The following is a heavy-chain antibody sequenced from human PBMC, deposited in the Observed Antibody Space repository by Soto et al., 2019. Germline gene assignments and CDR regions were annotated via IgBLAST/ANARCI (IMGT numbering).Heavy chain of an antibody. J-gene: IGHJ4*02. CDR1: GFTFSSYA. CDR2: ISGSGGST. Sequence: EVQLLESGGGLVQPGGSLRLSCAASGFTFSSYAMSWVRQAPGKGLEWVSAISGSGGSTYYADSVKGRSTISRNNSKNTLYLQMNSLRAEDTAVYYCAKDRPSLAARPNAGEFDYWGQGTLVTVSS. CDR3: AKDRPSLAARPNAGEFDY. V-gene: IGHV3-23*01. D-gene: IGHD6-6*01.